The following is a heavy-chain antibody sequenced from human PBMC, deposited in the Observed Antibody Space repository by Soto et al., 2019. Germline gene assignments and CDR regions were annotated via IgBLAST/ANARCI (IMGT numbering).Heavy chain of an antibody. CDR3: ASNLAVAGTRAFDI. V-gene: IGHV4-34*01. CDR2: INHSGST. D-gene: IGHD6-19*01. J-gene: IGHJ3*02. CDR1: GGSFSGYY. Sequence: QVQLQQWGAGLLKPSETLSLTCAVYGGSFSGYYWSWIRQPPGKGLEWIGEINHSGSTNYNPSLKHRVTISVDTSKNQFSLKLSSVTAADTAVYYCASNLAVAGTRAFDIWGQGTMVTVSS.